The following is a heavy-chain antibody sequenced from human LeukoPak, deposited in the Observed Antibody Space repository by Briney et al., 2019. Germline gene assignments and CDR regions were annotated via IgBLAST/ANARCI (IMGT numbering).Heavy chain of an antibody. CDR2: IYSGGST. J-gene: IGHJ4*02. D-gene: IGHD3-22*01. V-gene: IGHV3-66*01. Sequence: GGSLRLSCAASGFTFSSNYMSWVRQAPGRGLEGGSVIYSGGSTYYSDSVRGRFTISRDNSKNTLYLQMNSLRAEDTAVYYCARSKGITMTLDYWGQGTLVTVSS. CDR1: GFTFSSNY. CDR3: ARSKGITMTLDY.